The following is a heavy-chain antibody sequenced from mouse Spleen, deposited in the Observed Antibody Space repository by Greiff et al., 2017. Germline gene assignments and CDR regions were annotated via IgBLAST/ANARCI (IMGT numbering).Heavy chain of an antibody. Sequence: QVQLQQPGAELVRPGTSVKLSCKASGYTFTSYWMHWVKQRPGQGLEWIGVIDPSDSYTNYNQKFKGKATLTVDTSSSTAYMQLSSLTSEDSAVYYCATSYSPFAYWGQGTLVTVSA. CDR2: IDPSDSYT. CDR1: GYTFTSYW. J-gene: IGHJ3*01. V-gene: IGHV1-59*01. D-gene: IGHD2-10*01. CDR3: ATSYSPFAY.